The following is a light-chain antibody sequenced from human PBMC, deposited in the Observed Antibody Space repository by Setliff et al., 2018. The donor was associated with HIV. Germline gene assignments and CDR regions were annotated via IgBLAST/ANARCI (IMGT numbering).Light chain of an antibody. Sequence: QSALTQPASVSGSPGQSITISCTGTSSDVGGYNYVSWYQQHHSLELDPKLMIYEVTKRPSGVSNRFSGSKSGNTASLTISGLQAEDEADYYCCSYAGRTTFYVFGTGTKVTVL. V-gene: IGLV2-23*02. CDR1: SSDVGGYNY. CDR3: CSYAGRTTFYV. CDR2: EVT. J-gene: IGLJ1*01.